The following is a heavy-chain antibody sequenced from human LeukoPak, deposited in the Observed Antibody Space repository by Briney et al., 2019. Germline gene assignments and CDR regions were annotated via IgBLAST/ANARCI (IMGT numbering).Heavy chain of an antibody. CDR3: AKMQGYFDL. CDR2: ITGSGDNT. J-gene: IGHJ2*01. Sequence: PGGSLRLSCAASGFTFTSPGMAWVRQAPAKGLEWVSAITGSGDNTYYADSVKGRFTIPRNNSKNTMYLQMNSLSAEDTGVYYCAKMQGYFDLWGRGTLVTVSS. CDR1: GFTFTSPG. V-gene: IGHV3-23*01.